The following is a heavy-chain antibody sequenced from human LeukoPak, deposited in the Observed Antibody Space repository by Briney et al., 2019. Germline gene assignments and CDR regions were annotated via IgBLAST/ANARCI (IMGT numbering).Heavy chain of an antibody. J-gene: IGHJ2*01. CDR2: ISQGGST. Sequence: SETLSLTCAVYGGSLSCYYWSWTRPPPGKGLEWIGEISQGGSTNYNPSLESRVTISVDTSKKQFSLRLTSVTAADTAVYYCARHPPGELEWLHWYFDLWGRGTLVTVSS. V-gene: IGHV4-34*01. CDR1: GGSLSCYY. CDR3: ARHPPGELEWLHWYFDL. D-gene: IGHD3-3*01.